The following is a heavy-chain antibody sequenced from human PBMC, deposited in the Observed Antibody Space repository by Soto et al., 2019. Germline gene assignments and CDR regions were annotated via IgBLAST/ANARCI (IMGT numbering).Heavy chain of an antibody. CDR3: ARKKRDGYNPLFFDY. CDR1: GGTFSSYA. D-gene: IGHD5-12*01. Sequence: ASVKVSCKASGGTFSSYAISSVRQAPGQGLEWMGGIIPIFGTAIYAQKFQGRVTITADESTSTAYMELSSLRSEDTAVYYCARKKRDGYNPLFFDYWGQGTLVTVSS. J-gene: IGHJ4*02. V-gene: IGHV1-69*13. CDR2: IIPIFGTA.